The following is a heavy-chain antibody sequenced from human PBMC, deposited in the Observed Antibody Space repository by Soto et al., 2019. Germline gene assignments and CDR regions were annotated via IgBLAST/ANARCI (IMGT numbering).Heavy chain of an antibody. CDR3: AKRVHDFWSGSNYYYYGMDV. J-gene: IGHJ6*02. CDR1: GFTFSSYA. CDR2: ISGSGGST. Sequence: GGSLRLSCAASGFTFSSYAMSWVRQAPGKGLEWVSAISGSGGSTYYADSVKGRFTISRDNSKNTLYLQMNSLRAEDTAVYYCAKRVHDFWSGSNYYYYGMDVWGQGTTVTVSS. V-gene: IGHV3-23*01. D-gene: IGHD3-3*01.